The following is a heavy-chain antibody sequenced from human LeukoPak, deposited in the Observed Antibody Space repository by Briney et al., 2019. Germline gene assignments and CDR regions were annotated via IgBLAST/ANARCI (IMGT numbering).Heavy chain of an antibody. D-gene: IGHD2-15*01. CDR1: GYTFTDYY. CDR3: ARGGYCSGGSCYPADY. Sequence: ASVKVSCKASGYTFTDYYLHWVRQASGQGLEWMGWINPNSGGTNYAQKFQGRVTMTRDTSISTAYMELSRLRSDDTAVYYCARGGYCSGGSCYPADYWGQGTLVTVSS. V-gene: IGHV1-2*02. J-gene: IGHJ4*02. CDR2: INPNSGGT.